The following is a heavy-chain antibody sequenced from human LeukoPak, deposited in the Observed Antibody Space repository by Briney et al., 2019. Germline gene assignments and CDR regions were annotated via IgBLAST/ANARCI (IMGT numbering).Heavy chain of an antibody. D-gene: IGHD7-27*01. Sequence: SETLSLTCTVSGGSISSYYWSWIRQSPGKGLEWIGYTYYSGSTNYNPSLKSRVTISVDTSKNQFSLKLSSVTAADTAVYYCARGRGNWGFDYWGQGTLVTVSS. CDR1: GGSISSYY. V-gene: IGHV4-59*01. CDR3: ARGRGNWGFDY. J-gene: IGHJ4*02. CDR2: TYYSGST.